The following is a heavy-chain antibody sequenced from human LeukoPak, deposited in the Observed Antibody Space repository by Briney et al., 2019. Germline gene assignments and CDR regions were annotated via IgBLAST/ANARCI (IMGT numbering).Heavy chain of an antibody. Sequence: ASVKVSCKASGYTFTSYGISWARQAPGQGLEWMGWISAYNGNTNYAQKLQGRVTMTTDTSTSTAYMELRSLRSDDTAVYYCARETYYYGSGSYPDYWGQGTLVTVSS. D-gene: IGHD3-10*01. CDR2: ISAYNGNT. V-gene: IGHV1-18*01. CDR1: GYTFTSYG. J-gene: IGHJ4*02. CDR3: ARETYYYGSGSYPDY.